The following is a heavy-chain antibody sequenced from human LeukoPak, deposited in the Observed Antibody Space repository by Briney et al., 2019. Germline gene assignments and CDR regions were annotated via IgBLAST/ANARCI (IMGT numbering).Heavy chain of an antibody. J-gene: IGHJ1*01. CDR2: INHSGST. D-gene: IGHD1-26*01. Sequence: SETLSLTCAVYGGSFSGCYWSWIRQPPGKGLEWIGEINHSGSTNYNPSLKSRVTISVDTSKNQFSLKLSSVTAADTAVYYCARPSGSYPAYFQHWGQGTLVTVSS. CDR3: ARPSGSYPAYFQH. V-gene: IGHV4-34*01. CDR1: GGSFSGCY.